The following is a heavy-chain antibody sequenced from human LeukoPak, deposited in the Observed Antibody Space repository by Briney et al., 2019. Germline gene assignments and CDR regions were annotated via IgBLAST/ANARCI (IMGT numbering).Heavy chain of an antibody. CDR1: GYTLTELS. CDR3: ATDGRPYYYYGMDV. J-gene: IGHJ6*02. CDR2: FDPEDGET. Sequence: ASVKVSCKVSGYTLTELSMHWVRQAPGKGLEWMGGFDPEDGETIYAQKFQGRVTMTEDTSTDTAYMELSSLRSEDTAVYYCATDGRPYYYYGMDVWGQGTTVTVSS. V-gene: IGHV1-24*01.